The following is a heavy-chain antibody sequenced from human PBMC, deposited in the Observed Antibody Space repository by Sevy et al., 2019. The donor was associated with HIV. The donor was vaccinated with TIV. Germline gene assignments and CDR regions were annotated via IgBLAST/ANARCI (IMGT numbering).Heavy chain of an antibody. CDR1: GYTFKTYG. J-gene: IGHJ4*02. V-gene: IGHV1-18*01. D-gene: IGHD2-2*01. Sequence: ASVKVSCKTFGYTFKTYGISWVRQAPGQGLEWMGWISAYSGDTNFAQKFQGRVTMTTDTSTSTAYMELSSLRSDDTAVYFCVRNKPQGVVIIPGSMWGGVDYWGQGTVVTVSS. CDR2: ISAYSGDT. CDR3: VRNKPQGVVIIPGSMWGGVDY.